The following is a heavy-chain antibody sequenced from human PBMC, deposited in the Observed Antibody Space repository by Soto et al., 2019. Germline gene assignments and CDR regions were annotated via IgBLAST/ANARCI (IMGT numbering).Heavy chain of an antibody. D-gene: IGHD1-1*01. Sequence: SETLSLTCTVSGDSIRSSPYYWGWIRQAPGKGLEWIGSFYSGGNNNYNPSLKSRVAISLATSKTQFSLTLSSVTAADTAVYYCARHGRANDVVKYFYSGLDVWGQGTTVTVS. J-gene: IGHJ6*02. CDR3: ARHGRANDVVKYFYSGLDV. CDR2: FYSGGNN. V-gene: IGHV4-39*01. CDR1: GDSIRSSPYY.